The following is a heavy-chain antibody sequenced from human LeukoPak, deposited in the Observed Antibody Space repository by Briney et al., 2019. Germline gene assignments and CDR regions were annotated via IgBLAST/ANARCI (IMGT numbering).Heavy chain of an antibody. CDR1: GYTFTDHY. CDR3: ADITMVQKLIMGLGAFDI. V-gene: IGHV1-2*02. J-gene: IGHJ3*02. CDR2: INPNSGGT. D-gene: IGHD3-10*01. Sequence: ASVKVSCKASGYTFTDHYMHWVRQAPGQGLEWMGWINPNSGGTIYAQKFQGRVTMTRDTSISTAFMELSRLRSDDTAVCYCADITMVQKLIMGLGAFDIWGQGTVVTASS.